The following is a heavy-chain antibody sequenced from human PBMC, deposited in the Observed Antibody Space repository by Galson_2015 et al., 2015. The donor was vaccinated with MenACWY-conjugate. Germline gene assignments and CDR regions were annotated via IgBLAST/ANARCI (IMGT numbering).Heavy chain of an antibody. CDR1: GFTFDSYR. CDR2: INRDGGGT. J-gene: IGHJ4*02. CDR3: ARIIHDGLDY. D-gene: IGHD1-1*01. V-gene: IGHV3-7*01. Sequence: SLRLSCAASGFTFDSYRMSWVRQAPGKGLEWVTNINRDGGGTYYGSAVKGRFTISKDNAENSLYLQMNSLRAEDTAIYYCARIIHDGLDYWGQGTLVTVSS.